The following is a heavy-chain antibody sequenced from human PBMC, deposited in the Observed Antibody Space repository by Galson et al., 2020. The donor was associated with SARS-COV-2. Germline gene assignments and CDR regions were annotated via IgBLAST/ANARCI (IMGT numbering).Heavy chain of an antibody. J-gene: IGHJ4*02. D-gene: IGHD3-3*01. CDR2: IYNSGST. Sequence: SETLSLTCSVSGGSISSGGYYWSWLRQHPGKGLEWIGYIYNSGSTYYNPSLKRRVTISVDTSKNQFSLKLTSVTAADTAVFYCARGRDTLFGIINHFDYWGQGTLVTVSS. CDR1: GGSISSGGYY. CDR3: ARGRDTLFGIINHFDY. V-gene: IGHV4-31*03.